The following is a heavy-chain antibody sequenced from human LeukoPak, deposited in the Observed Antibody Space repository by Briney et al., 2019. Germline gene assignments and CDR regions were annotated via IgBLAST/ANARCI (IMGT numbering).Heavy chain of an antibody. CDR1: VFTFSSYW. CDR3: ARDRGGGFDY. Sequence: GGSLRLSCAASVFTFSSYWMSWVRQAPGKGLEWVANIKQDGSEKYYVDSVKGRFTISRDNAKNSLYLQMNSLRAEDTAVYYSARDRGGGFDYWGQGTLVTVSS. V-gene: IGHV3-7*03. CDR2: IKQDGSEK. D-gene: IGHD3-16*01. J-gene: IGHJ4*02.